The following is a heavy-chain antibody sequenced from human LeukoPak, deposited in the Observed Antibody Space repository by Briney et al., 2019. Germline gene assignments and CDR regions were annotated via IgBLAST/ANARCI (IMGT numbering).Heavy chain of an antibody. CDR1: GFTFDDHA. V-gene: IGHV3-9*01. Sequence: GGSLRLSCAASGFTFDDHAMHWVRQAPGKGLEWVSGISWNSGSIGYADSVKGRFTISRDNAKNSLYLQMNSLRAEDTALYYCAKGADSDTAMVPFDYWGQGTLVTVSS. CDR2: ISWNSGSI. CDR3: AKGADSDTAMVPFDY. J-gene: IGHJ4*02. D-gene: IGHD5-18*01.